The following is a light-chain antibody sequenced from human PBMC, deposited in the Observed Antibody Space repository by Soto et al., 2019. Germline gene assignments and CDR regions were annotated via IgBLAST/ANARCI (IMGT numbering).Light chain of an antibody. CDR2: DDN. V-gene: IGLV1-51*01. Sequence: SVLTQPPSASGTPGQRVTMSCSGKNSNVGIGYVSWYQQLPGTAPKLLIYDDNKRPSGIPDRFSGSKSGTSATLGITGFQTGDEADYYCGSWDSSLSAYVFGTGTKV. J-gene: IGLJ1*01. CDR1: NSNVGIGY. CDR3: GSWDSSLSAYV.